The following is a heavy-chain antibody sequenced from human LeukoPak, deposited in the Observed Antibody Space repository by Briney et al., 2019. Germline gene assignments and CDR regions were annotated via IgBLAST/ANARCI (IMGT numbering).Heavy chain of an antibody. D-gene: IGHD1-7*01. CDR3: ARVDGNWNYDAFDI. CDR1: GFTFSSYW. V-gene: IGHV3-7*01. Sequence: GGSLRLSCAASGFTFSSYWMSWVRQAPGKGLEWVANIKQDGSEKYYVDSVKGRITISRDNAKNSLYLQMNSLRAEDTAVYYCARVDGNWNYDAFDIWGQGTMVTVSS. CDR2: IKQDGSEK. J-gene: IGHJ3*02.